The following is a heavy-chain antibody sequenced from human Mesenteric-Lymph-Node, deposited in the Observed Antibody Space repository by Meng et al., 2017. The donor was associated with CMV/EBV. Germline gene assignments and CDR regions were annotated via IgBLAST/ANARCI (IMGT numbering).Heavy chain of an antibody. Sequence: GESLKISCAASGFTFSSYWMHWVRQAPGKGLVWVSRINSDGSSTSYADSVKGRFTISRDNAKNSVSLQMNNLGAGDTAVYFCVRGEVGATVDHWGQGTLVTVSS. J-gene: IGHJ4*02. CDR1: GFTFSSYW. D-gene: IGHD1-26*01. CDR3: VRGEVGATVDH. CDR2: INSDGSST. V-gene: IGHV3-74*01.